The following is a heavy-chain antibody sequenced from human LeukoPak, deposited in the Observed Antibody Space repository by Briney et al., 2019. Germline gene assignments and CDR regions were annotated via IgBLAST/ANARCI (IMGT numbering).Heavy chain of an antibody. D-gene: IGHD2-21*01. CDR2: ISQSNNI. V-gene: IGHV3-21*05. Sequence: GGSLRLSCAASGFTFSSFSLNWVRQAPGKGLEWVSYISQSNNIYYADSVKGRFTISRDNAKNSLYLHMNSLRAEDTAVYYCTRASGESYAMDVWGQGTTVTVSS. CDR1: GFTFSSFS. J-gene: IGHJ6*02. CDR3: TRASGESYAMDV.